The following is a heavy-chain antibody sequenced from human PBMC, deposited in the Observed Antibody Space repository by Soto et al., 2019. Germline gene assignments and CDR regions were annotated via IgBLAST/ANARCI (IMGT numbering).Heavy chain of an antibody. CDR1: GFTVSSNY. Sequence: EVQLVESGGGLVQPGGSLRLSCAASGFTVSSNYMSWVRQAPGKGLEWVSVIDSGGGSYYADSVKGRFSISRDNSKNTLDLQMNSLRAEDTAVYYCARGWFGESPSNHFDYWGQGTLVTVSS. J-gene: IGHJ4*02. CDR2: IDSGGGS. CDR3: ARGWFGESPSNHFDY. D-gene: IGHD3-10*01. V-gene: IGHV3-66*01.